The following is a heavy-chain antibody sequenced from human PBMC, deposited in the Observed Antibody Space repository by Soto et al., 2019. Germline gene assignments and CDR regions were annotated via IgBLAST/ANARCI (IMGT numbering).Heavy chain of an antibody. Sequence: SEILSLTCTVSGGSISSSSYYWGWIRQPPGKGLEWIGSIFYSGSTYYNPSLKSRVTISVDTSKNQFSLKLSSVTAADTAVYYCARGPSGDKVDYWGQGTLVTVSS. D-gene: IGHD5-18*01. CDR2: IFYSGST. CDR1: GGSISSSSYY. J-gene: IGHJ4*02. CDR3: ARGPSGDKVDY. V-gene: IGHV4-39*01.